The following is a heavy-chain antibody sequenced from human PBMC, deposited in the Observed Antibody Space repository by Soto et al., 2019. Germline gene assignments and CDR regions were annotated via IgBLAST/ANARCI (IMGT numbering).Heavy chain of an antibody. D-gene: IGHD6-19*01. CDR1: GYTFTSYD. CDR3: ARDYSSGYGTDV. CDR2: MNPNSGNT. V-gene: IGHV1-8*01. J-gene: IGHJ6*02. Sequence: ASVKVSCKASGYTFTSYDINWVRQATGQGLEWMGWMNPNSGNTDYAQKFQGRVTMTRNTSISTAYMELSSLRSEDTAVYYCARDYSSGYGTDVWGQGTTVTVSS.